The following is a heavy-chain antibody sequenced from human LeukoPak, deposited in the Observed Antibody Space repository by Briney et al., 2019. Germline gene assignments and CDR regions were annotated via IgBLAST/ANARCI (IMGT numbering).Heavy chain of an antibody. CDR3: ARERTTGAFFDY. V-gene: IGHV4-59*01. CDR1: GGSISSYY. J-gene: IGHJ4*02. D-gene: IGHD4-17*01. Sequence: KPSETLSLTCTVSGGSISSYYWSWIRQPPGKGLEWIGYIYYSGSTNYNPSLKSRVTISVDTSKNQFSLKLSSVTAADTAVYYCARERTTGAFFDYWGQGTLVTVPS. CDR2: IYYSGST.